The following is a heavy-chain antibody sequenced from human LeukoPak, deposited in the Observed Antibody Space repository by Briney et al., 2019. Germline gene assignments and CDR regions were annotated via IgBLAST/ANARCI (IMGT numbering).Heavy chain of an antibody. V-gene: IGHV4-59*08. CDR3: ARVQGVVAATYYFDY. D-gene: IGHD2-15*01. CDR1: GGSISSYY. Sequence: SETLSLTCTVSGGSISSYYWSWIRQPPGKGLEWIGYIHYSGSTNYNPSLKSRVTISVDTSKNQFSLKLSSVTAADTAVYHCARVQGVVAATYYFDYWGQGTLVTVSS. J-gene: IGHJ4*02. CDR2: IHYSGST.